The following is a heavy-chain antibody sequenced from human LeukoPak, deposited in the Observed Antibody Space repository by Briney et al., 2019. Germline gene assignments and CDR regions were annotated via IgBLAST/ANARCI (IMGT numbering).Heavy chain of an antibody. CDR3: ARGGTFDY. CDR1: GGSISSYY. D-gene: IGHD1-1*01. Sequence: KSSETLSLTCTVSGGSISSYYWSWIRQPPGKELEWIGYIYYSGSTNYNPSLKSRVTISVDTSKNQFSLKLSSVAAADAAVYYCARGGTFDYWGQGTLVTVSS. V-gene: IGHV4-59*01. J-gene: IGHJ4*02. CDR2: IYYSGST.